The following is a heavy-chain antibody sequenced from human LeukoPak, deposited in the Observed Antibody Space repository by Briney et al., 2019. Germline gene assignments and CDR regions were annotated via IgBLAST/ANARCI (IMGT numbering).Heavy chain of an antibody. J-gene: IGHJ4*02. Sequence: GGSLRLSCAASGFTFSTYWMHWVRQAPGKGLVWVSRIKSDWSSTSYADSAKGRFTISRDNAKNTLYLQMNSLRAEDTAVYYCGRGPAYHGDGPGFWGQGTLVTVSS. CDR2: IKSDWSST. CDR3: GRGPAYHGDGPGF. V-gene: IGHV3-74*01. CDR1: GFTFSTYW. D-gene: IGHD3-10*01.